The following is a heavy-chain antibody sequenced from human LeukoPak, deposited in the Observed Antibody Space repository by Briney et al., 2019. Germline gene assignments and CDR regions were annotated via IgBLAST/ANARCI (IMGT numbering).Heavy chain of an antibody. CDR3: ARGVFVGSGSYYPTIDY. Sequence: ASVTVSCKASGYTFTSYYMHWVRQAPGQGLEWMGWINPNSGGTNYAQKFQGRVTITRDTSISTAYMELSRLRSDDTAVYYCARGVFVGSGSYYPTIDYWGQGTLVTVSS. CDR2: INPNSGGT. V-gene: IGHV1-2*02. CDR1: GYTFTSYY. J-gene: IGHJ4*02. D-gene: IGHD3-10*01.